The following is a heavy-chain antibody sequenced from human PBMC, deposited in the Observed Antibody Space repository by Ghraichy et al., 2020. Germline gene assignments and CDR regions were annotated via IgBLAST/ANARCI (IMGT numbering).Heavy chain of an antibody. CDR2: INHSGST. D-gene: IGHD2-2*02. V-gene: IGHV4-34*01. CDR3: ARERIVVVPAAIPLYYYYYYGMDV. J-gene: IGHJ6*02. CDR1: GGSFSGYY. Sequence: SQTLSLTCAVYGGSFSGYYWSWIRQPPGKGLEWIGEINHSGSTNYNPSLKSRVTISVDTSKNQFSLKLSSVTAADTAVYYCARERIVVVPAAIPLYYYYYYGMDVWGQGTTVTVSS.